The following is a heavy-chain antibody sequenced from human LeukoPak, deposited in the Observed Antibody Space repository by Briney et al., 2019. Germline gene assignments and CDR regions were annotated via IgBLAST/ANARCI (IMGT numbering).Heavy chain of an antibody. CDR1: GLTFNDYP. D-gene: IGHD5-12*01. CDR3: VIALRLYYMDV. CDR2: ISYDGSLK. J-gene: IGHJ6*03. Sequence: SLRLYCAASGLTFNDYPMHWVRQAPAKRLEWMSLISYDGSLKYFADSVKGRFAISRDNSRNTMDLQMNSLRPEDTGVYYCVIALRLYYMDVWGKGTTVTASS. V-gene: IGHV3-30*09.